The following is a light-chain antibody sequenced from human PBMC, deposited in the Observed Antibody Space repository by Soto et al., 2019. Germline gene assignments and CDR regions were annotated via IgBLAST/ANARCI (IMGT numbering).Light chain of an antibody. J-gene: IGKJ2*01. V-gene: IGKV1-12*01. CDR2: AAS. CDR3: QQANSFPYT. Sequence: DIQMTQSPSSVSASVGDRDTITCRASQGISSWLAWYQQKPGKAPKLLIYAASSLQSGVPSRFIGIGSGTVFTLTICSLQTEDLATYYCQQANSFPYTFGQGTKLEIK. CDR1: QGISSW.